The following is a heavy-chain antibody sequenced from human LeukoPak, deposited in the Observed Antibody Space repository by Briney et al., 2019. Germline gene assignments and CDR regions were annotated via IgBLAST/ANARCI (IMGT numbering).Heavy chain of an antibody. CDR2: IKQDGSEK. J-gene: IGHJ4*02. CDR1: GFTFISYW. D-gene: IGHD2-2*01. Sequence: PGGPLRLSCAASGFTFISYWMSWVRQAPGKGVEWVANIKQDGSEKYYVDSVKGRFTISRDNAKNSLYLQMNSLGAEDTAVYYCARGFQYEAYWGQGTLVTVSS. V-gene: IGHV3-7*01. CDR3: ARGFQYEAY.